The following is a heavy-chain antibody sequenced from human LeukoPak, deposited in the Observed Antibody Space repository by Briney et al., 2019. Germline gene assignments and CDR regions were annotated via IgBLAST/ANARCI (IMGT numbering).Heavy chain of an antibody. CDR2: IYYSGST. V-gene: IGHV4-59*01. D-gene: IGHD2-15*01. J-gene: IGHJ4*02. Sequence: PSETLSLTCTVSGGSISSYYWSWIRQPPGKGLEWIGYIYYSGSTNYNPSLKSRVTISVDTSKNQFSLKLSSVTAADTAVYYCARAPHRYCSGGNCLNFDYWGQGTLVTVSS. CDR1: GGSISSYY. CDR3: ARAPHRYCSGGNCLNFDY.